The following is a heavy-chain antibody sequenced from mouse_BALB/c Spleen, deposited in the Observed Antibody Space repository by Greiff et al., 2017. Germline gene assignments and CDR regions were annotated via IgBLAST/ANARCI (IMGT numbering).Heavy chain of an antibody. CDR2: ISYSGST. CDR1: GYSITSDYA. CDR3: ARFDGYYVAWFAY. D-gene: IGHD2-3*01. V-gene: IGHV3-2*02. J-gene: IGHJ3*01. Sequence: DVKLQESGPGLVKPSQSLSLTCTVTGYSITSDYAWNWIRQFPGNKLEWMGYISYSGSTSYNPSLKSRISITRDTSKNQFFLQLNSVTTEDTATYYCARFDGYYVAWFAYWGQGTLVTVSA.